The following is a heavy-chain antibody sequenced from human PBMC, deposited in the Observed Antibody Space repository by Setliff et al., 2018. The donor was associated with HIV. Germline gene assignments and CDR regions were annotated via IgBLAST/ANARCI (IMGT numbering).Heavy chain of an antibody. CDR3: AKDMVPGDGRVVLDY. V-gene: IGHV3-23*01. CDR2: IAGDDRST. CDR1: GFTFSSYE. Sequence: LRLSCAASGFTFSSYEMNWVRQAPGKGLEWVSSIAGDDRSTYYTDSVKGRFTISRDDSWNMVYLHMNSLKTEDTAIYFCAKDMVPGDGRVVLDYWGRGTLVTVSS. D-gene: IGHD2-21*02. J-gene: IGHJ4*02.